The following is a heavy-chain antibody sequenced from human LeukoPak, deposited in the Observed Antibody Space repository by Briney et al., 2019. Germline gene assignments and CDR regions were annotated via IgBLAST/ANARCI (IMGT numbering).Heavy chain of an antibody. CDR2: IYSGGST. Sequence: GGSLRLSCAASGFTVSSNYMSWVRPAPGKGLEWVSVIYSGGSTYYADSVKGRFTISRDNSKNTLYLQMNSLRAEDTAVYYCARVWRTQFDYWGQGTLITVSS. CDR1: GFTVSSNY. D-gene: IGHD1/OR15-1a*01. V-gene: IGHV3-53*01. J-gene: IGHJ4*02. CDR3: ARVWRTQFDY.